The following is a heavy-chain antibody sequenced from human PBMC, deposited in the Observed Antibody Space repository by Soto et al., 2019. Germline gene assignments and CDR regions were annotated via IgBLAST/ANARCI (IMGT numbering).Heavy chain of an antibody. CDR2: ISSSSSYI. V-gene: IGHV3-21*01. D-gene: IGHD2-15*01. Sequence: EVQLVESGGGLVKPGGSLRLSCAASGFTFSSYSMNWVRQAPGKGLEWVSSISSSSSYIYYADSVKGRFTISRDNAKNSLYLQMNSLRAEDTAVYYCAREIVVVVAATHDAFDSWGQGTMVTVSS. CDR1: GFTFSSYS. J-gene: IGHJ3*02. CDR3: AREIVVVVAATHDAFDS.